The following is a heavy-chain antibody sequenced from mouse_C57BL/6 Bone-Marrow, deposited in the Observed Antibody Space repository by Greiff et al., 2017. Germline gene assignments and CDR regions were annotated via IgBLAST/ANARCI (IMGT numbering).Heavy chain of an antibody. V-gene: IGHV1-15*01. J-gene: IGHJ2*01. CDR1: GYTFTDYE. Sequence: QVQLKQSGAELVRPGASVTLSCKASGYTFTDYEMHWVKQTPVHGLEWIGAIDPETGGTAYNQKFKGKAILTADKSSSTAYMELRSLTSEDSAVYYCTATVVTLDYFDYWGQGTTLTVSS. CDR3: TATVVTLDYFDY. D-gene: IGHD1-1*01. CDR2: IDPETGGT.